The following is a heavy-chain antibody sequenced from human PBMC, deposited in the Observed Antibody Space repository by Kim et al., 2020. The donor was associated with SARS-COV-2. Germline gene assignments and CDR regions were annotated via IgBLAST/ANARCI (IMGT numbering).Heavy chain of an antibody. CDR1: GFTFSNYA. D-gene: IGHD1-26*01. Sequence: GGSLRLSCAASGFTFSNYAMNWVRQAPGKGLEWVSDISGSGDTTYYEASVQGRFTISRDNSKNTLYLQMNSLRAEDTAVYYCAKDPTTVGVTCFYYWGQGALVTVSS. J-gene: IGHJ4*02. CDR2: ISGSGDTT. CDR3: AKDPTTVGVTCFYY. V-gene: IGHV3-23*01.